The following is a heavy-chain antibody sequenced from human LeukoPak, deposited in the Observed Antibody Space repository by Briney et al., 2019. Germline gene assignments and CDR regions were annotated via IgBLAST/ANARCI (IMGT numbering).Heavy chain of an antibody. CDR2: ISSSSSYI. D-gene: IGHD2-2*01. J-gene: IGHJ3*02. V-gene: IGHV3-21*01. CDR3: VSDIVVVPASLRGAFDI. CDR1: GFTFSSYS. Sequence: GGSLRLSCAASGFTFSSYSMNWVRQALGKGLEWVSSISSSSSYIYYADSVKGRFTISRDNAKNSLYLQMNSLRAEDTAVYYCVSDIVVVPASLRGAFDIWGQGTMVTVSS.